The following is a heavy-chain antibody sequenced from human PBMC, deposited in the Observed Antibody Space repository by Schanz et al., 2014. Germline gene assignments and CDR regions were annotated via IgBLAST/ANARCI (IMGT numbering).Heavy chain of an antibody. J-gene: IGHJ6*03. CDR1: GFTFSDYY. D-gene: IGHD5-12*01. CDR2: ISSSGSTI. Sequence: QVQLVESGGGLVKPGGSLRLSCAASGFTFSDYYMSWIRQAPGKGLEWVSYISSSGSTIYYADSVKGRFTISRDNSKNSLYLQMNSVRTEDTAVYYCARVDSGYDYHLYYYYYYMDVWGKGTTVTVSS. CDR3: ARVDSGYDYHLYYYYYYMDV. V-gene: IGHV3-11*01.